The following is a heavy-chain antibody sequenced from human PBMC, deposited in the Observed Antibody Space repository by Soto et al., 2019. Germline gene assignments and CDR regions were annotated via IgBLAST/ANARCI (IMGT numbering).Heavy chain of an antibody. CDR2: IYYSGSN. CDR1: GGSISSYY. V-gene: IGHV4-59*01. J-gene: IGHJ6*02. CDR3: ARDDGYNWGKGYYYYGMDV. D-gene: IGHD5-12*01. Sequence: SETLSLTCTVSGGSISSYYWSWIRQPPGKGLEWIGYIYYSGSNNYNPSLKSRVTISVDTSKNQFSLKLSSVTAADTAVYYCARDDGYNWGKGYYYYGMDVWGQGTTVTVSS.